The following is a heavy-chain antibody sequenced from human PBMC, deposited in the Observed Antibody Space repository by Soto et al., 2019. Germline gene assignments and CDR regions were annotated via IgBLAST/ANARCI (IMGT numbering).Heavy chain of an antibody. Sequence: QVRLVQSGAEVKKPGASVLVSCKASGYPFTSSFIHWVRQGPGLGLEWMGAINPNVGGANYAQKFLGRVSMTRDTSSSTVYMELTSLRSKDTAVYFCARGIEPCKEGTCSGWGQGTVVTVSS. J-gene: IGHJ4*02. D-gene: IGHD1-1*01. CDR1: GYPFTSSF. CDR3: ARGIEPCKEGTCSG. V-gene: IGHV1-46*01. CDR2: INPNVGGA.